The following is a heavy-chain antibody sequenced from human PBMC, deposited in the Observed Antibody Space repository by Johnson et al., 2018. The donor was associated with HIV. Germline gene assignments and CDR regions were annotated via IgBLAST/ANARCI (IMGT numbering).Heavy chain of an antibody. J-gene: IGHJ3*02. Sequence: VQLVESGGGLVQPGGSLRLFCAASGFAFSSYAVHWVRQAPGKGLVWVSRIHSDGSSTSYADSVKGRFTISRDNAKNTLYLHMNSLRAEDTALYYCARAWYSSSAFDIWGQGTMVTVSS. V-gene: IGHV3-74*02. CDR1: GFAFSSYA. CDR3: ARAWYSSSAFDI. D-gene: IGHD6-6*01. CDR2: IHSDGSST.